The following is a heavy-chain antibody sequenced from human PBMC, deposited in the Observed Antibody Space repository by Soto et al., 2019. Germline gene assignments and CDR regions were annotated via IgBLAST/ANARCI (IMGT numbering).Heavy chain of an antibody. CDR1: GTTFSNFA. CDR2: IILPFGTL. CDR3: VRGPDYEGYFDY. V-gene: IGHV1-69*12. Sequence: QVRLVQSGAEMKKTGSSVKVSCEASGTTFSNFAIGWVRQAPGQGLEWMGGIILPFGTLNYGQKFQGRVTISADESMTTAYMELRGLRSEDTAVYYCVRGPDYEGYFDYWGQGTLVTVSS. J-gene: IGHJ4*02. D-gene: IGHD3-22*01.